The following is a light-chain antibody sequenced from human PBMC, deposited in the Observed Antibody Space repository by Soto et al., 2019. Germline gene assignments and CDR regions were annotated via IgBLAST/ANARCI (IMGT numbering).Light chain of an antibody. V-gene: IGKV3-11*01. CDR2: DAS. Sequence: IALTQSPLSLSVTPGEPASISCRFSQSVSSYLAWYQQKPGQAPRLLIYDASNRATGIPARFSGSGSGTDFTLTISSLEPEDFAVYYCQQRSNWPPWTFGQGTKVDI. J-gene: IGKJ1*01. CDR1: QSVSSY. CDR3: QQRSNWPPWT.